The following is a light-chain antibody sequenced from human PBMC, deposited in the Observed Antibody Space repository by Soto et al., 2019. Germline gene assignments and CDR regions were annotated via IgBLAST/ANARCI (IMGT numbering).Light chain of an antibody. CDR3: LLSYSGDRPVV. V-gene: IGLV7-46*01. CDR1: TGAVTSGHR. CDR2: DTS. Sequence: QTVVTQEPSLTVSPGGTVTLTCDSSTGAVTSGHRPYWFQQKPGQAPRTLIYDTSKRHSWTPARFSGSLLGGKAALTLSGAQPEDEADYYCLLSYSGDRPVVFGGGTKLTVL. J-gene: IGLJ2*01.